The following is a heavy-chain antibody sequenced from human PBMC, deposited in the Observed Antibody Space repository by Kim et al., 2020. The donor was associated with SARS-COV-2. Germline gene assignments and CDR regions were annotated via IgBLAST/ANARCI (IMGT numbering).Heavy chain of an antibody. Sequence: GGSLRLSCAASGFTFSSYAMHWVRQAPGKGLEYVSAISSNGGSTYYANSVKGRFTISRDNSKNTLYLQMGSLRAEDMAVYYCARGPLYSNSYYYYYYMDVWGKGTTVTVSS. CDR1: GFTFSSYA. CDR2: ISSNGGST. J-gene: IGHJ6*03. V-gene: IGHV3-64*01. CDR3: ARGPLYSNSYYYYYYMDV. D-gene: IGHD4-4*01.